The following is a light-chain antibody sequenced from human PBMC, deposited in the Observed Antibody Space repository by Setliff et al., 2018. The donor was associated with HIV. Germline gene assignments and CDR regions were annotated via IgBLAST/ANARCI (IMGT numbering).Light chain of an antibody. J-gene: IGLJ1*01. CDR1: SSDVGAYNQ. CDR3: SSYTSSKSHV. CDR2: DVD. Sequence: QSALAQPASVSGSPGRSITISCTGTSSDVGAYNQVSWYQQHPGKAPKLMIYDVDQRPSGVSDRFSGSKSGNTAPLTISGLQAEDDADYYCSSYTSSKSHVFGTGTKVTVL. V-gene: IGLV2-14*03.